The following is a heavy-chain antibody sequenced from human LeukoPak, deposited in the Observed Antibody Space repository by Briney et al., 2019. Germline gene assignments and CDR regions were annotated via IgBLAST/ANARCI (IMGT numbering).Heavy chain of an antibody. CDR2: IYYSGST. CDR1: GGSISSSSYY. Sequence: SETLSLTCTVSGGSISSSSYYWGWIRQPPGKGLEWIGSIYYSGSTYYNPSLKSRVTISVDTSKNQFSLKLSSVTAADTAVHYCASTIVVVITPGGAFDIWGQGTMVTVSS. V-gene: IGHV4-39*07. J-gene: IGHJ3*02. CDR3: ASTIVVVITPGGAFDI. D-gene: IGHD3-22*01.